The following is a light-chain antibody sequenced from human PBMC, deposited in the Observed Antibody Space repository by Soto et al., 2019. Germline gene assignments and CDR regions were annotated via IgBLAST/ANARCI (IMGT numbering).Light chain of an antibody. CDR3: QQSSSPPLT. CDR1: QSISSY. Sequence: DIQMTQSPSSLSASLGDRVTITCRASQSISSYLHWYQQKPGKAPKLLIYTASTLQSGVPSRFSGIGSGTDFTLTISSLQPEDFATYYCQQSSSPPLTFGGGTKVEIK. CDR2: TAS. V-gene: IGKV1-39*01. J-gene: IGKJ4*01.